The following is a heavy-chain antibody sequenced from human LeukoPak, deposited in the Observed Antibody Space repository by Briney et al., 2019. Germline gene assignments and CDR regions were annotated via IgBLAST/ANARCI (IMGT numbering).Heavy chain of an antibody. D-gene: IGHD3-22*01. J-gene: IGHJ6*04. Sequence: SETLSLTCSVSGDSISRDGYYWGWIRQPPGKGLEWLGNIYYSGTTRYNPSLKSRVAIFIDTPKNQLSLKLTSVTAADTAVYYCARIGVRQYYYDSSGYYSGDVWGKGTTVTVSS. V-gene: IGHV4-39*01. CDR1: GDSISRDGYY. CDR2: IYYSGTT. CDR3: ARIGVRQYYYDSSGYYSGDV.